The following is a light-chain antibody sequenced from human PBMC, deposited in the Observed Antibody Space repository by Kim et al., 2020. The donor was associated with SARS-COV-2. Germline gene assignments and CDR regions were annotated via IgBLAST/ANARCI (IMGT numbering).Light chain of an antibody. V-gene: IGLV2-23*02. CDR1: SSDVGSYNL. J-gene: IGLJ2*01. Sequence: QSALTQPASVSGSPGQPITISCTGTSSDVGSYNLVSWYQQHPGKAPKLIIYEVTQRPSGVSNRFSGSKSGNTASLTISGLQAEDEADYYCCSYAGSTTLWIFGGGTKVTVL. CDR2: EVT. CDR3: CSYAGSTTLWI.